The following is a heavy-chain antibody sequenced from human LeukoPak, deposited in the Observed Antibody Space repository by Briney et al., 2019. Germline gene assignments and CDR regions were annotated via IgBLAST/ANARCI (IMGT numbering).Heavy chain of an antibody. D-gene: IGHD3-22*01. V-gene: IGHV3-74*01. CDR2: ISSDGSST. Sequence: GGSLRLSCAASGFTFSSYWMHWVRQAPGKGLVWVSHISSDGSSTDYADSVKGRFTISRDNAKNTLYLQMNSLRAEDTAVYYCASRIPYDSSSYWGQGTLVTVSS. J-gene: IGHJ4*02. CDR1: GFTFSSYW. CDR3: ASRIPYDSSSY.